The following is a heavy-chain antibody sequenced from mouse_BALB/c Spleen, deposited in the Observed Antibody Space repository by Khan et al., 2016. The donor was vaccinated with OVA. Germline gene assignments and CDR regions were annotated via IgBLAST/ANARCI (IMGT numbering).Heavy chain of an antibody. D-gene: IGHD1-1*01. J-gene: IGHJ2*01. V-gene: IGHV3-2*02. CDR2: ISYSGNT. CDR3: ARVYGGDFDY. CDR1: GYSITSDYA. Sequence: EVQLQESGPGLVKPSQSLSLTCTVTGYSITSDYAWNWIRQFPENKLEWMGFISYSGNTKYNPSLKSRISITRDTSENQFFLQLNSVTTEDTATYYCARVYGGDFDYWGQGTTLTVSS.